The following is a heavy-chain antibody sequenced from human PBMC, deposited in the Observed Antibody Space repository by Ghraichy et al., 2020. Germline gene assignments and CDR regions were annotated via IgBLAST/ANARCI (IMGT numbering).Heavy chain of an antibody. CDR1: GFTFNNAW. CDR2: IKTKTDAEIT. Sequence: GGSLRLSCVASGFTFNNAWMSWVRQAPWKGLEWVGRIKTKTDAEITDYAAPVKGRFTISRDDSKNTLYLHMNSLKTEDTAVYYCATGYVWSGYPDFWGQGTLVTVSS. J-gene: IGHJ4*02. V-gene: IGHV3-15*01. CDR3: ATGYVWSGYPDF. D-gene: IGHD3-3*01.